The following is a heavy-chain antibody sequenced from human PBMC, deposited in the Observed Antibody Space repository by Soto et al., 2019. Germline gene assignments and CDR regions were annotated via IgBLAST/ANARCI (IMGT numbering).Heavy chain of an antibody. D-gene: IGHD3-9*01. V-gene: IGHV1-69*11. Sequence: QVQLVQSGAEVKKPGSSVKVSCKASGGTFSTYPISWVRQAPGHGLEWMGGIIPVLGTANYAQRFQDRVTITAEDSTGTACRGLSSLRSDATSSYYCARGPSIYDPFTGYPAYYLDACGQGTLVTVCS. CDR3: ARGPSIYDPFTGYPAYYLDA. CDR2: IIPVLGTA. CDR1: GGTFSTYP. J-gene: IGHJ4*02.